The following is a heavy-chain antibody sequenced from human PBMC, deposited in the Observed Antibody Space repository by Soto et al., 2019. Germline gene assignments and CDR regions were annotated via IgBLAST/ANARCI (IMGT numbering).Heavy chain of an antibody. V-gene: IGHV3-30-3*01. J-gene: IGHJ4*02. CDR1: GFTFSSYA. CDR2: ISYDGSNK. CDR3: ASPTHAGYFGY. Sequence: GSLRLSCAASGFTFSSYAMHWVRQAPGKGLEWVAVISYDGSNKYYADSVKGRFTIFRDNSKNTLYLQMNRLSAEDTAVYYCASPTHAGYFGYLGQGTLVTVSS.